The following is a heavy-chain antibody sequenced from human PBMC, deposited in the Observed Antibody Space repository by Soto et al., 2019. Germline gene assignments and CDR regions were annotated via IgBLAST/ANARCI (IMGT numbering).Heavy chain of an antibody. Sequence: GGSLGLSRAASGCNIIDYGVHRVRQVPGKGLEWVSYISSSSSYTNYADSVKGRFTISRDNAKNSLYLQMNSLRAEDTAVYYCARDTDSRVNWFDPWGQGTLVTVSS. CDR2: ISSSSSYT. V-gene: IGHV3-11*05. CDR1: GCNIIDYG. D-gene: IGHD3-22*01. J-gene: IGHJ5*02. CDR3: ARDTDSRVNWFDP.